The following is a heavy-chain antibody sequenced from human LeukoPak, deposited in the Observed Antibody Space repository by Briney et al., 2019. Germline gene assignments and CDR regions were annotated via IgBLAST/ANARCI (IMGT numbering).Heavy chain of an antibody. J-gene: IGHJ4*02. D-gene: IGHD3-22*01. CDR2: ISYSGNT. CDR3: ARLQYYDSRGFYYGFDY. Sequence: SETLSLTCTVSVGSISSGNYLWGWIRQPPGKGLEWIASISYSGNTYYNPSLKSRVTISVDTSKNQFSLKLNSVTAADTAVYYCARLQYYDSRGFYYGFDYWGQGTLVTASS. V-gene: IGHV4-39*01. CDR1: VGSISSGNYL.